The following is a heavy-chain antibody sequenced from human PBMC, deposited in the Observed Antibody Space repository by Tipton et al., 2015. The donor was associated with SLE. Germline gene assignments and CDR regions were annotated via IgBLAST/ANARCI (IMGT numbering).Heavy chain of an antibody. J-gene: IGHJ4*02. CDR2: ISNNGGSL. CDR1: GFRFTHYA. Sequence: SLRLFCAAPGFRFTHYAMSWAPQAPGKELEWVSAISNNGGSLYFADSVKGRFTLSRDNSRNTVYLQMSSLRADDTAVYYCAKESPYSSGRYYYFDYWGQGTLVTVSS. D-gene: IGHD3-10*01. V-gene: IGHV3-23*01. CDR3: AKESPYSSGRYYYFDY.